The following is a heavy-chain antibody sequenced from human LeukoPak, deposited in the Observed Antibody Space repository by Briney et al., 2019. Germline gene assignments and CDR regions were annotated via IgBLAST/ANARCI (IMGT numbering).Heavy chain of an antibody. J-gene: IGHJ4*02. V-gene: IGHV3-23*01. CDR3: AKTMGSGWYEGDEVIDY. D-gene: IGHD6-19*01. CDR1: GFTYRPYA. Sequence: GGSLRLSCAGSGFTYRPYAMSWVRQAPGKGLEWVSTLSGSGAITYYADSVKGRFTISRDNSKNTLELQMNSLRADDTAIYYCAKTMGSGWYEGDEVIDYWGQGTLVTVSS. CDR2: LSGSGAIT.